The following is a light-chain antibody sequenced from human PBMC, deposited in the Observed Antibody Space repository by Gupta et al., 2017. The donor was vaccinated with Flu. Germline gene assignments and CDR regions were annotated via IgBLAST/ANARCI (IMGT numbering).Light chain of an antibody. CDR3: QAWDSSTGGV. Sequence: SEDKVGKKFTCWYQQKPGQSPLLVRYQDTKRPSGSPERFAGSNYGNTAPLTTSGTQAMDEADYYCQAWDSSTGGVFGTGTKVTVL. V-gene: IGLV3-1*01. CDR1: KVGKKF. J-gene: IGLJ1*01. CDR2: QDT.